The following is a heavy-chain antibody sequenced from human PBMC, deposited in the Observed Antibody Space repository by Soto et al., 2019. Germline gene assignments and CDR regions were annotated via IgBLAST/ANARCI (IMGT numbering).Heavy chain of an antibody. CDR1: GLIFSTYW. CDR2: INQDGSKK. J-gene: IGHJ1*01. D-gene: IGHD6-13*01. V-gene: IGHV3-7*01. Sequence: EVQLVESGGGLVQPGGSLRLSCEASGLIFSTYWVTWVRQAPGRGLEWVANINQDGSKKYYVDSVKGRFTISRDNASNVVFLQMNSLRAEDTAVYYCARAIAAAGSYWRQGGLVTVSS. CDR3: ARAIAAAGSY.